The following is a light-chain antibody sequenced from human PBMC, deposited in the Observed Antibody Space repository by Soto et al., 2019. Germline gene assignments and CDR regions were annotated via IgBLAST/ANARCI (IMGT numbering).Light chain of an antibody. CDR1: QSVSNN. CDR3: HQYNSWYT. CDR2: GAS. Sequence: VVMTQYPATLSVSPGRRAILSSRASQSVSNNLAWYQQKPGQAPRLLIYGASTRATGIPARFSGSGSGTFFSLTISSLQSEDFAVYYCHQYNSWYTFGQGTKLEIK. V-gene: IGKV3-15*01. J-gene: IGKJ2*01.